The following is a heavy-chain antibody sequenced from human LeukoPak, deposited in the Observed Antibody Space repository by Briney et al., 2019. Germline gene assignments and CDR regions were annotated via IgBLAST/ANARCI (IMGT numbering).Heavy chain of an antibody. J-gene: IGHJ5*02. V-gene: IGHV4-61*09. Sequence: SETLSLTCTVSGGSISSGSYCWSWIRRPAGKGLEWIGHMHTSGSTNYNPSLKSRVTISVDMSKNQFSLKVSSVTAADTAVYYCARNDIVVVPAAINWFDPWGQGTLVTVSS. CDR1: GGSISSGSYC. D-gene: IGHD2-2*01. CDR3: ARNDIVVVPAAINWFDP. CDR2: MHTSGST.